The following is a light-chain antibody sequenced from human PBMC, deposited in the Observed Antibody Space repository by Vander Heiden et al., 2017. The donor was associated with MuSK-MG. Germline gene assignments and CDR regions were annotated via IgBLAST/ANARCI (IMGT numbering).Light chain of an antibody. CDR2: GNS. V-gene: IGLV1-40*01. J-gene: IGLJ3*02. CDR1: SSNIGAGYD. Sequence: HSVLPQLPSVSGAPGPRVSISCTGSSSNIGAGYDVHWYQQLPGTAPKLLIYGNSNRPSGVPDRFSGSKSGTSASLAITGLQAEDEADYYCQSYDSSLSGSRVFGGGTKLTVL. CDR3: QSYDSSLSGSRV.